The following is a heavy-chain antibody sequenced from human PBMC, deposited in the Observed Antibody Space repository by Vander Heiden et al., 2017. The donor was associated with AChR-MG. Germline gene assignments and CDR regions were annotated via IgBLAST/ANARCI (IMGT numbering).Heavy chain of an antibody. V-gene: IGHV3-21*01. CDR3: ARWVTGATTPRDY. J-gene: IGHJ4*02. Sequence: EVQLVESGGGLVKPGGSLRLSCAASGFTFSSYSMNWVRQAPGKGLEWVSSISSSSSYIYYADSVKGRFTISRDNAKNSLYLQMNSLRAEDTAVYYCARWVTGATTPRDYWGQGTLVTVSS. CDR1: GFTFSSYS. CDR2: ISSSSSYI. D-gene: IGHD5-12*01.